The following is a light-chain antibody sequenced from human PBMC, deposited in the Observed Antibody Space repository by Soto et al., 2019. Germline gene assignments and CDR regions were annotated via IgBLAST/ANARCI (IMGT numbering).Light chain of an antibody. CDR2: DGS. CDR3: QQYDDWPIT. J-gene: IGKJ5*01. V-gene: IGKV3-15*01. Sequence: EIVMTQSPDTVYVSPGERATLSCRASQSVRSNLAWYQHKTGQAHRLLIYDGSTRALGIPDRFSGSESGTEFTLTIRSLQSEDFAVYFCQQYDDWPITVGQGKRREIK. CDR1: QSVRSN.